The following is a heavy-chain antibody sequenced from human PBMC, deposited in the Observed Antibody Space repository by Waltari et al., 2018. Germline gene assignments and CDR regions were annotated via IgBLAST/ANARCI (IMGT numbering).Heavy chain of an antibody. CDR3: ARGSRGRHQWLRWVFDY. Sequence: VQLVQSGAEVKKPGATVKISCKASGYTFTDYYMHWVQQAPGKGLEWMGGIIPIFGTANYAQKFQGRVTITTDESTSTAYMELSSLRSEDTAVYYCARGSRGRHQWLRWVFDYWGQGTLVTVSS. CDR1: GYTFTDYY. CDR2: IIPIFGTA. V-gene: IGHV1-69*05. J-gene: IGHJ4*02. D-gene: IGHD5-12*01.